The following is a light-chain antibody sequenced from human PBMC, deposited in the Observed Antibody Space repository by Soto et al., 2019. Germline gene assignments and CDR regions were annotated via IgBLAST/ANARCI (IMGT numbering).Light chain of an antibody. J-gene: IGKJ1*01. V-gene: IGKV3-11*01. Sequence: EIVLTQSPATLSLSPGERATLSCRASQSVSGYLAWYQQKPGQAPRLLIYDASNRATGIPARFSGSGSGTDFTLTISSLEPEEFAVYYCHQRSDWPWTFGQGTKVEIK. CDR1: QSVSGY. CDR2: DAS. CDR3: HQRSDWPWT.